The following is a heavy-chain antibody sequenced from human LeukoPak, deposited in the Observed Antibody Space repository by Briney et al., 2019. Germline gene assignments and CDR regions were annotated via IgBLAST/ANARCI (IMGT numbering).Heavy chain of an antibody. CDR3: ARQLWWGALGAFDI. CDR2: IYYSGST. Sequence: PSETLSLTCTVSGGSISSGSYYWSWIRQPAGKGLEWIGYIYYSGSTNYNPSLKSRVTISVDTSKNQSSLKLSSVTAADTAVYYCARQLWWGALGAFDIWGQGTMVTVSS. D-gene: IGHD4/OR15-4a*01. V-gene: IGHV4-61*10. J-gene: IGHJ3*02. CDR1: GGSISSGSYY.